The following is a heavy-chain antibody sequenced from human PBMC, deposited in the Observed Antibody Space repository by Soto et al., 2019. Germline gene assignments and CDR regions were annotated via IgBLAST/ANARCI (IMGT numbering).Heavy chain of an antibody. Sequence: EVQLLEAGGGLVQPGGSLRLSCAASGFSFRDYGMSWVRQAPGKGLEWLSAIIGIGDKEYYADSVRGRFTISRDNSKNRLYLQLNDLGAEDTAIYYCAKDYDYGDSLPFDYWGQGTLVTVSS. CDR2: IIGIGDKE. J-gene: IGHJ4*02. V-gene: IGHV3-23*01. CDR1: GFSFRDYG. CDR3: AKDYDYGDSLPFDY. D-gene: IGHD4-17*01.